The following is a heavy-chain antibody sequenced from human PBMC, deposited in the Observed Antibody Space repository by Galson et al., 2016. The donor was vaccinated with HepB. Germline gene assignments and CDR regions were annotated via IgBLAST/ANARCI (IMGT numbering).Heavy chain of an antibody. J-gene: IGHJ4*02. CDR1: GFTFTSYS. CDR3: PRGNLVVY. D-gene: IGHD2-8*02. Sequence: SLRLSCAASGFTFTSYSMTWVRQAPGKGLEWVGNINRAGSETNYVDSVKGRFTISRDNAKNSLFLQMNSLRVGDTAVDYCPRGNLVVYCGQGTLGIVSS. CDR2: INRAGSET. V-gene: IGHV3-7*01.